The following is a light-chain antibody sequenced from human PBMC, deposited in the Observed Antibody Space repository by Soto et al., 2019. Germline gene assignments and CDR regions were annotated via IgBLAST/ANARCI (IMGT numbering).Light chain of an antibody. CDR1: SGYSNYK. Sequence: QAVVTQPPSASASLGASVTLTCTLSSGYSNYKVDWYQQRPGKGPRFVMRVGTGGIVGSKGDGIPDRFSVLGSGLNRYLTIKNIQEEDESDYHCGADHGSGSNFVVVFGGGTQLTVL. V-gene: IGLV9-49*01. CDR3: GADHGSGSNFVVV. J-gene: IGLJ2*01. CDR2: VGTGGIVG.